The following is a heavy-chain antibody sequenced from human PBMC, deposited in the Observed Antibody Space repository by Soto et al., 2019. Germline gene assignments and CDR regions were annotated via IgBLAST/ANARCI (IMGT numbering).Heavy chain of an antibody. CDR1: GFNFGNFA. CDR2: ISESGNSL. J-gene: IGHJ4*02. D-gene: IGHD3-10*01. CDR3: AKGGGLLYLGIDF. Sequence: EVQLLESGGGLVQPGGSLTLSCAASGFNFGNFAMTWVRQAPGKGLEWVSGISESGNSLCFADSVKGRFTILRDDSQNTLNLQMHSLRAEDTAVYYCAKGGGLLYLGIDFWGQGTLVIVSS. V-gene: IGHV3-23*01.